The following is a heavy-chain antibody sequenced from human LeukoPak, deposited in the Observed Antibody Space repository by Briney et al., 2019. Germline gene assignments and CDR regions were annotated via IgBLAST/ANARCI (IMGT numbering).Heavy chain of an antibody. D-gene: IGHD1-26*01. J-gene: IGHJ4*02. Sequence: GSALRLCCVASGFTFGSYGMHWGRQAPGKGLEWVALTSTDGRTKFYVASVKGRFTVSRDNSKNTVYLQMNSLRTDDTAVYYCAKDLAFSGSLDHWGQGTVVSVSS. CDR3: AKDLAFSGSLDH. CDR1: GFTFGSYG. CDR2: TSTDGRTK. V-gene: IGHV3-30*18.